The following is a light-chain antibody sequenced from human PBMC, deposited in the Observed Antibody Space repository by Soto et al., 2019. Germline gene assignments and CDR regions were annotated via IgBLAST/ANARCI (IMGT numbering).Light chain of an antibody. CDR3: SSYAGSNEGV. J-gene: IGLJ1*01. V-gene: IGLV2-8*01. CDR1: SSDVGGYNY. Sequence: QSVLTQPPSASGSPGQSVTISCTGTSSDVGGYNYVSWYQQHPGKAPKLMIYEVSKRPSGVPDRFSGSKSGNTASLTVSGLQAEDEADYYCSSYAGSNEGVLGTGTKVTVL. CDR2: EVS.